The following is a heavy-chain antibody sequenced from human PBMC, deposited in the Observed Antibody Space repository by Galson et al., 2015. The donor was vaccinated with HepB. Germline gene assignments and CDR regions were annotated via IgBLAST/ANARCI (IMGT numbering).Heavy chain of an antibody. Sequence: SVKVSCKASGYTFTGYYMHWVRQAPRQGLEWMGWINPNSGGTKYVQKFQGRVTMTRDTSISTAYMELSRLRYDDTAVYYCARDGSSSWPDWCFDLWGRGTLVTVSS. J-gene: IGHJ2*01. D-gene: IGHD6-13*01. CDR2: INPNSGGT. CDR1: GYTFTGYY. CDR3: ARDGSSSWPDWCFDL. V-gene: IGHV1-2*02.